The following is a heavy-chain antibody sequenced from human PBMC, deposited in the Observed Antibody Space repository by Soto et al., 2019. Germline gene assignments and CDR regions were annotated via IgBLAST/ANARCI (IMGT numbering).Heavy chain of an antibody. CDR3: TRDGKDIGTGSVSHYYYGMDV. CDR1: GFTFGDYA. D-gene: IGHD3-9*01. V-gene: IGHV3-49*03. J-gene: IGHJ6*02. CDR2: IRSKAYGGTT. Sequence: GGSLRLSCTASGFTFGDYAMSWFRQAPGKGLEWVGFIRSKAYGGTTEYAASVKGRFTISRDDSKSIAYLQMNSLKADDTAEYYCTRDGKDIGTGSVSHYYYGMDVWGQGTTVTVSS.